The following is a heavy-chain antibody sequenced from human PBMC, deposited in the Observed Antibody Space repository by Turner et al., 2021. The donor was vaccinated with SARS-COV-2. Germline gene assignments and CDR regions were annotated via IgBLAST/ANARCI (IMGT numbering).Heavy chain of an antibody. J-gene: IGHJ6*02. CDR3: ATGVAVAGTPSKYYYYYGMDV. Sequence: QVQLVQSGAEVKKPGASVKVSCKVSGYTLTELSMHWVRQAPGKGLEWMGGFDLEDGETIYAQKFQGRVTMTEDTSTDTAYMELSSLRSEDTAVYYCATGVAVAGTPSKYYYYYGMDVWGQGTTVTVSS. V-gene: IGHV1-24*01. CDR2: FDLEDGET. CDR1: GYTLTELS. D-gene: IGHD6-19*01.